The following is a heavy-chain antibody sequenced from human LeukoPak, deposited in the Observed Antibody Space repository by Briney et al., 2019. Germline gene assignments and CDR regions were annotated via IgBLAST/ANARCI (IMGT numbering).Heavy chain of an antibody. CDR3: ARDQSMRFLEWLSDKNTLDY. CDR1: GYTFTSYG. Sequence: ASVKVSCRASGYTFTSYGIRWVRQAPGQGLEWMGWISAYNGNTNYAQKLQGRVTMTTDTSTSTAYMELRSLRSDDTAVYYCARDQSMRFLEWLSDKNTLDYWGQGTLVTVSS. V-gene: IGHV1-18*01. D-gene: IGHD3-3*01. J-gene: IGHJ4*02. CDR2: ISAYNGNT.